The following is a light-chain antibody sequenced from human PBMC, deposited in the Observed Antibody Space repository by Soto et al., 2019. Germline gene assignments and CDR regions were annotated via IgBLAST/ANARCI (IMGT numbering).Light chain of an antibody. Sequence: EIVLTQSPGIMYLSPGERATLSCRASQTVGRSYLAWYQQKPGQAPRLLIFGTSTRATGIPDRFSGGGSGTDFTLTISRLDPEDYAVYFCQQSDSIPPWAFGQGTRVEVK. CDR2: GTS. V-gene: IGKV3-20*01. J-gene: IGKJ1*01. CDR1: QTVGRSY. CDR3: QQSDSIPPWA.